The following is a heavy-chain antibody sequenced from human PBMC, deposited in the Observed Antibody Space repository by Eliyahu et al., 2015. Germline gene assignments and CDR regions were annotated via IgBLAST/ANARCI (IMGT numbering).Heavy chain of an antibody. Sequence: QVTLKESGPVLVKPTETLTLTCTVSGFSLSNARMGVSWIRQPPGKALEWLAHIFSNDEKSYSTSLKSRLTISKDTSKSQVVLTMTNMDPVDTATYYCARIVGSGWLLGGYYYYYMDVWGKGTTVTVSS. D-gene: IGHD6-19*01. CDR3: ARIVGSGWLLGGYYYYYMDV. J-gene: IGHJ6*03. CDR2: IFSNDEK. CDR1: GFSLSNARMG. V-gene: IGHV2-26*01.